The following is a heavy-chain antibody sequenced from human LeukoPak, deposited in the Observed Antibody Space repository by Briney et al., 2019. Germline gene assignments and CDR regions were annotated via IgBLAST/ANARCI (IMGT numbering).Heavy chain of an antibody. Sequence: ASVKVSCKASGGTYSSDAISWVRPPPAQGLEWMGRSIPILGIANYAQKLQGRVTITADNYTSTAYMELNSLRSEDTAVYYCAREVVDWNDVPCFDYWGQGTLVTVSS. CDR3: AREVVDWNDVPCFDY. J-gene: IGHJ4*02. CDR1: GGTYSSDA. D-gene: IGHD1-1*01. V-gene: IGHV1-69*04. CDR2: SIPILGIA.